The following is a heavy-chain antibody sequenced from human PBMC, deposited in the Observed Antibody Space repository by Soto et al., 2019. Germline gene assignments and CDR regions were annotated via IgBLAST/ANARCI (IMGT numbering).Heavy chain of an antibody. CDR1: GFTFSSYP. D-gene: IGHD5-18*01. J-gene: IGHJ4*02. CDR2: ISYDGSNK. CDR3: AIAGFRGYTFGSLGY. Sequence: GGSLRLSCAASGFTFSSYPMHWIRQAPGKGLEWVALISYDGSNKYYADSVKGRFTITRDNSKNTLYLQMNSLRAEDTAVYYCAIAGFRGYTFGSLGYWGQGXLVTVYS. V-gene: IGHV3-30-3*01.